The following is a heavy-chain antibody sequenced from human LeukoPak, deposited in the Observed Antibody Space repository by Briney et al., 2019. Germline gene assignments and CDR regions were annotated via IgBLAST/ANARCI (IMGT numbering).Heavy chain of an antibody. V-gene: IGHV3-9*01. J-gene: IGHJ4*02. D-gene: IGHD3-22*01. Sequence: GRSLRLSCAASGFTFDDYAMHWVRQVPGKGLEWVSGINWNSGSRGYAESVKGRFTISRDNAKNSLYLQMNTLRPKDTAFYYCAKGSTYNYDSVGYPIDYWGQGTLVTVSS. CDR2: INWNSGSR. CDR3: AKGSTYNYDSVGYPIDY. CDR1: GFTFDDYA.